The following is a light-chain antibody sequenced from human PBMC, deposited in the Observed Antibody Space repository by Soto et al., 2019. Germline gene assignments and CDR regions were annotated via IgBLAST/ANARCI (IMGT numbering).Light chain of an antibody. CDR3: QQYGSSPLT. CDR2: GAS. CDR1: QSVSSSY. V-gene: IGKV3-20*01. Sequence: IVMTQSPGTLSVSPGERATLSCRASQSVSSSYLAWYQQKPGQPPRLLIYGASSRATGIPDRFSGSGSGTDFTLTISRLEPEDFAVYYCQQYGSSPLTFGPGTKVDI. J-gene: IGKJ3*01.